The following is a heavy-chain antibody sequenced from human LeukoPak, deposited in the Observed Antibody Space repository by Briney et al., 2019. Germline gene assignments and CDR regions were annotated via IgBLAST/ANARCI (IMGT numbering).Heavy chain of an antibody. V-gene: IGHV1-18*04. CDR1: GYTFTGYY. CDR2: ISAYNGNT. CDR3: ARERYSSRPRKYYFDY. J-gene: IGHJ4*02. Sequence: ASVKVSCKASGYTFTGYYIHWVRQAPGQGLEWMGWISAYNGNTNYAQKLQGRVTMTTDTSTSTAYMELRSLRSDDTAVYYCARERYSSRPRKYYFDYWGQGTLVTVSS. D-gene: IGHD6-13*01.